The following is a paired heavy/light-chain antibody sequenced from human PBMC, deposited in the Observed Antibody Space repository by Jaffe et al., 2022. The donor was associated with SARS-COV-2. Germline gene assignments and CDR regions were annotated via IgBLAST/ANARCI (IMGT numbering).Heavy chain of an antibody. J-gene: IGHJ4*02. V-gene: IGHV4-61*01. CDR2: IFYTGST. CDR1: GASVSRGNYY. CDR3: ARDALDGIDY. Sequence: QVQLQESGPGLVKPSETLSLTCTVSGASVSRGNYYWSWIRQPPGKRPEWIGYIFYTGSTNYNPSLESRVSISADKSKNQFSLRLRSVTAADTAVYYCARDALDGIDYWGQGTLVSVSS.
Light chain of an antibody. J-gene: IGKJ1*01. V-gene: IGKV1-5*03. CDR2: KAS. CDR3: QQYNTYSRT. Sequence: DIQMTQSPSTLSASVGDRVTITCRASQNINIWLAWYQQKPGKAPNLLIYKASTLESGVPSRFSGSGSGAEFTLTISSLQPDDFATYYCQQYNTYSRTFGQGTKVEIK. CDR1: QNINIW.